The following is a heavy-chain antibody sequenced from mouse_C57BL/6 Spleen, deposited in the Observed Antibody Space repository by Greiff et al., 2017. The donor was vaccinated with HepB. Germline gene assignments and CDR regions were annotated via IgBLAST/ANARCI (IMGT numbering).Heavy chain of an antibody. V-gene: IGHV5-4*01. CDR1: GFTFSSYA. CDR2: ISDGGSYT. CDR3: ARGSLFAY. Sequence: EVQRVESGGGLVKPGGSLKLSCAASGFTFSSYAMSWVRQTPEKRLEWVATISDGGSYTYYPDNVKGRFTISRDNAKNNLYLQMSHLKSEDTAMYYGARGSLFAYWGQGTLVTVSA. J-gene: IGHJ3*01.